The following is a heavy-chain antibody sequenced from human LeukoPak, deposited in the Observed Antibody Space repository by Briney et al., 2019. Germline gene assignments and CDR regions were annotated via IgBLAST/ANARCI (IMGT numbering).Heavy chain of an antibody. CDR1: GFTFSSYA. CDR3: AKDYYDILTGYYNGYDY. D-gene: IGHD3-9*01. CDR2: ISGSGGST. Sequence: PGGSLRLSCAASGFTFSSYAMSWVRQAPRKGLEWVSAISGSGGSTYYADSVKGRFTISRDNSKNTLYLQMNSLRAEDTAVYYCAKDYYDILTGYYNGYDYWGQGTLVTVSS. J-gene: IGHJ4*02. V-gene: IGHV3-23*01.